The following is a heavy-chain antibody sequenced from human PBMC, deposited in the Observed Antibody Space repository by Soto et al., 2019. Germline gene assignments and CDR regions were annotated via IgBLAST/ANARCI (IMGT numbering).Heavy chain of an antibody. CDR3: ARSGYNFGYQYWFDP. V-gene: IGHV5-51*01. Sequence: GESLKISCKGSGYNFATYWIGWVRQMPGKGLEWMGIIYPSDSDTRYSPSFQGQVTISADKSINTAYLQWSSLKASDSAMYFCARSGYNFGYQYWFDPWGQGTLVTVSS. D-gene: IGHD5-12*01. CDR1: GYNFATYW. J-gene: IGHJ5*02. CDR2: IYPSDSDT.